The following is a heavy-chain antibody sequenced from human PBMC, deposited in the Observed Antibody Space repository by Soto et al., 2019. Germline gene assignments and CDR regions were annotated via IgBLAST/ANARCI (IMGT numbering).Heavy chain of an antibody. D-gene: IGHD2-15*01. CDR3: ARALGYCSGGSCSHFDY. CDR2: INSDGSST. V-gene: IGHV3-74*01. CDR1: GFTFSSYW. Sequence: EVQLVESGGGLVQPGGSLRLSCAASGFTFSSYWMHWVRQAPGKGLVWVSRINSDGSSTSYADSVKGRFTISRDNAKNTLYLQMNSLRAEDTAVYYCARALGYCSGGSCSHFDYWGQGTLVTVYS. J-gene: IGHJ4*02.